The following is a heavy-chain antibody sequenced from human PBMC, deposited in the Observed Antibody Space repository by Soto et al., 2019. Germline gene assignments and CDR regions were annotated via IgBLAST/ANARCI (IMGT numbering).Heavy chain of an antibody. CDR3: VRDTWAADY. Sequence: PGGSLRLSCAASGFTVSTKYMSWVRQAPGKGLEWVSVIYSGGSTFYADSVRGRFTISRDNSKNTVNLQMNSLRAEDTAVYYCVRDTWAADYWGQGSLVTVSS. D-gene: IGHD3-16*01. CDR1: GFTVSTKY. V-gene: IGHV3-66*01. CDR2: IYSGGST. J-gene: IGHJ4*02.